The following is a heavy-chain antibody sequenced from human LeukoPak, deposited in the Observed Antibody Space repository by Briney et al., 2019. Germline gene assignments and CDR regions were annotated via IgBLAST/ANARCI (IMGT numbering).Heavy chain of an antibody. CDR3: VRREGDF. V-gene: IGHV3-11*03. Sequence: GGSLRLSCAASGFSFSDHNMSWIRQAPGKGLEGVSYITTSGAYTNYADSVKGRFTISRDNAKDSLHLHMNSLRVEDTAVYYCVRREGDFWGQGTLVTVSS. CDR2: ITTSGAYT. J-gene: IGHJ4*02. CDR1: GFSFSDHN. D-gene: IGHD1-1*01.